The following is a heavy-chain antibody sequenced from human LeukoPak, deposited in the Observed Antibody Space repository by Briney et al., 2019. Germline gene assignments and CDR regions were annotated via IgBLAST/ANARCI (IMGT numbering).Heavy chain of an antibody. CDR1: GFTVSSNY. CDR2: IYSGGST. CDR3: ARNGYTSGWYRN. D-gene: IGHD6-19*01. J-gene: IGHJ4*02. V-gene: IGHV3-53*01. Sequence: GGSLRLSCAASGFTVSSNYMSWVRQAPEKGLEWVSTIYSGGSTYYADSVKGRFTISRDTSKNTLYLLMNSLRGEDTAVYYCARNGYTSGWYRNWGQGTLVTVSS.